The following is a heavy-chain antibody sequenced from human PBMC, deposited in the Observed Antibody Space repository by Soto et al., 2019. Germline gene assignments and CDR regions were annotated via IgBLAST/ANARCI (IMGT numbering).Heavy chain of an antibody. CDR3: ARGESSSDYYYYGMDV. V-gene: IGHV3-21*01. CDR2: ISSSSSYI. J-gene: IGHJ6*02. Sequence: KPGGSLRLSCAASGFTFSSYSMNWVRQAPGKGLEWVSSISSSSSYIYYADSVKGRFTISRDNAKNSLYLQMNSLRAEDTAVYYCARGESSSDYYYYGMDVWGQGTTVTVSS. CDR1: GFTFSSYS. D-gene: IGHD6-6*01.